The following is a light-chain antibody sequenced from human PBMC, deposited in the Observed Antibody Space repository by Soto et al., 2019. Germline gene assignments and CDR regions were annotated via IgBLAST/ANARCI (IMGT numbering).Light chain of an antibody. J-gene: IGKJ2*01. CDR3: LQHNTYPYT. CDR1: QDISRF. CDR2: ETS. V-gene: IGKV1-17*03. Sequence: DVQMTQSPSAMSASVGDRVTIACRASQDISRFVAWFQHKPGRAPERLIYETSNLQPGVPSRFSGRGSETEFTLAISGLQREDFATYYCLQHNTYPYTFSQGNKLEIK.